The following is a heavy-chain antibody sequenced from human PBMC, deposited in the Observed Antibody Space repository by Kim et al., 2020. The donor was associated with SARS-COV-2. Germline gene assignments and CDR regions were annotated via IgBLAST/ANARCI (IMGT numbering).Heavy chain of an antibody. D-gene: IGHD4-4*01. CDR2: ISGSGGST. CDR1: GFTFSSYA. Sequence: GGSLRLSCAASGFTFSSYAMSWVRQAPGKGLEWVSAISGSGGSTYYADSVKGRFTISRDNSKNTLYLQMNSPRAEDTAVYYCAKVTGTYSNPQPFDYWGQGTLVTVSS. CDR3: AKVTGTYSNPQPFDY. V-gene: IGHV3-23*01. J-gene: IGHJ4*02.